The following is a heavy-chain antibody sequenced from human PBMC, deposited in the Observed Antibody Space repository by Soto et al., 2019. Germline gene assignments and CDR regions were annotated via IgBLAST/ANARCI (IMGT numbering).Heavy chain of an antibody. CDR1: GYTFIGYY. CDR3: ARVGGGLASLGYYGFDV. V-gene: IGHV1-2*04. J-gene: IGHJ6*02. Sequence: GASVKVSCKASGYTFIGYYIHWVRQAPGQGLEWMGWINPNSGGTNYAQRFQGWVTMTRDRSISTAYMELSRLKSDDTAVYYCARVGGGLASLGYYGFDVWGQGTTVTVSS. D-gene: IGHD3-16*01. CDR2: INPNSGGT.